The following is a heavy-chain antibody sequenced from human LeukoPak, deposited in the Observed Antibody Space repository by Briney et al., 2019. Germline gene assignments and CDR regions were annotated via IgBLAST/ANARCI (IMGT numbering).Heavy chain of an antibody. D-gene: IGHD6-19*01. CDR3: AKSDSGWSRYYFDY. Sequence: AGGSLRLSCAASGFTFDDYAMHWVRQAPGKGLGWVSGISWNSGIIGYADSVKGRFTISRDNAKNSLYLQMNSLRAEDTALYYCAKSDSGWSRYYFDYWGQGTLVTVSS. CDR1: GFTFDDYA. J-gene: IGHJ4*02. V-gene: IGHV3-9*01. CDR2: ISWNSGII.